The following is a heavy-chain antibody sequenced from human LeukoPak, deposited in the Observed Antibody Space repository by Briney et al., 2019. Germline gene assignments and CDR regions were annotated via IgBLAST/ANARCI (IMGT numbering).Heavy chain of an antibody. CDR3: ARVSRDYYDSSGYPIFDY. Sequence: PSETLSLTCTVSGGSISSGGYYWSWIRQHPGKGLEWIGYIYYSGSTYYNPSLKSRVTISVDTSKNQFSLKLSSVTAADTAVYYCARVSRDYYDSSGYPIFDYWGQGTLVTVSS. J-gene: IGHJ4*02. V-gene: IGHV4-31*03. CDR1: GGSISSGGYY. D-gene: IGHD3-22*01. CDR2: IYYSGST.